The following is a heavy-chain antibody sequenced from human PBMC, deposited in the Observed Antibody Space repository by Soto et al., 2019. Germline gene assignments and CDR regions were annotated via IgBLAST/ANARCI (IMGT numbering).Heavy chain of an antibody. Sequence: EVQLLESGGTLVQPGGSLRLSCTASGFAFSSYAMSWVRQAPGKGLECVSAISGRDDNTYYADSVTGRFTISRDNSENTLYLQMDSLRAEDTAVYYGSRLITVAVVGWYCDLWGRGTLDTVSS. CDR2: ISGRDDNT. V-gene: IGHV3-23*01. CDR1: GFAFSSYA. CDR3: SRLITVAVVGWYCDL. J-gene: IGHJ2*01. D-gene: IGHD2-21*01.